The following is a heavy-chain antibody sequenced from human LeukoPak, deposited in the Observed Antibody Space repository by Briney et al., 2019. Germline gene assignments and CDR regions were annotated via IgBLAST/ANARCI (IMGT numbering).Heavy chain of an antibody. D-gene: IGHD2-2*01. J-gene: IGHJ4*02. V-gene: IGHV3-23*01. Sequence: GGSLRLSCVASGLSFSSFAMTWVRQAPGKGLEWVSEITGGGGANHADSVKGRFTISRDNSKNTLYLQMNSLRAEDTAVYYCAKVVSGCSSTSCFRAFDYWGQGTLVTVSS. CDR2: ITGGGGA. CDR1: GLSFSSFA. CDR3: AKVVSGCSSTSCFRAFDY.